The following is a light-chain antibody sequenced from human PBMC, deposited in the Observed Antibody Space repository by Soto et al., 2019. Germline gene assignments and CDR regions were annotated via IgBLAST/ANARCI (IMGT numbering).Light chain of an antibody. J-gene: IGKJ4*01. CDR3: QQYDNRLT. V-gene: IGKV1-33*01. Sequence: DVQLTQSPTSLSASVGDRVTITCQASQDIRDYLNWYQQKPGKAPKLLIYDASNLEAGVPSRFSGSRSGTDFTFTISSLQPEDFATYYCQQYDNRLTFGGGTKVEI. CDR2: DAS. CDR1: QDIRDY.